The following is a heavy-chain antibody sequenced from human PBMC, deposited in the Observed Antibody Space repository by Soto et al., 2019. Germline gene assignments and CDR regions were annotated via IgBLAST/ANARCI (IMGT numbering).Heavy chain of an antibody. D-gene: IGHD2-8*01. CDR3: ARLYSVNWFDP. CDR1: GYTFTSYG. Sequence: QVQLVQSGGEVKKPGASVKVSCKASGYTFTSYGISWVRQAPGQGLEWMGWISAYNGNTNYAQKFQGRVTMTTDTSTSTANMELRSLRSDDTAVYYCARLYSVNWFDPWGQGTLVTVSS. J-gene: IGHJ5*02. CDR2: ISAYNGNT. V-gene: IGHV1-18*01.